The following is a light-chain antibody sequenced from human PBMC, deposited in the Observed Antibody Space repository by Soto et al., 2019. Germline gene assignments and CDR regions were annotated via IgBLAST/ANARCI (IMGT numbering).Light chain of an antibody. CDR2: EAT. CDR1: SSDVGGYKY. J-gene: IGLJ3*02. V-gene: IGLV2-8*01. CDR3: SSYADSNNLL. Sequence: QSAQTQPPSASGSPGQSVTISCTGTSSDVGGYKYVSWYQQHPGKAPKLLIYEATQRPSGVPDRFSGSKSGNTASLTVSGLQAEDEADYYCSSYADSNNLLFGGGTKLTVL.